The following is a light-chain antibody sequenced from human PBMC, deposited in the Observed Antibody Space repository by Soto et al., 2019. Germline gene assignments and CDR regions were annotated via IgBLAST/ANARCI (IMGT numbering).Light chain of an antibody. J-gene: IGKJ1*01. CDR2: GAS. Sequence: IVLTQSPGTLSLSPWERATLSCRASQSVSSSYLAWYQQKPGQAPRLLIYGASSRATGIPDRFSGSGSGTDFTLTISRLEPEDFAVYYCQQYGSSRTFGQGTKVDIK. V-gene: IGKV3-20*01. CDR3: QQYGSSRT. CDR1: QSVSSSY.